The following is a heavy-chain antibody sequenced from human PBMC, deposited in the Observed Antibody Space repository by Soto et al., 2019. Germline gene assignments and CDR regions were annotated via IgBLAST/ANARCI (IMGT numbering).Heavy chain of an antibody. D-gene: IGHD2-15*01. CDR3: ARGPILVVVAATYYDYGMDA. CDR2: INAGNGNT. CDR1: GYTFTSYA. Sequence: GASVKVSCKASGYTFTSYAMHWVRQAPGQRLEWMGWINAGNGNTKYSQKFQGRVTITRDTSASTAYMELSSLRSEDTAVYYCARGPILVVVAATYYDYGMDAGGQGTTVTGS. J-gene: IGHJ6*02. V-gene: IGHV1-3*01.